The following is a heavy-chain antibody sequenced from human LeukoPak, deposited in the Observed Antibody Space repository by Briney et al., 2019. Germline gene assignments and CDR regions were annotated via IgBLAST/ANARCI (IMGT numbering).Heavy chain of an antibody. D-gene: IGHD5-12*01. CDR1: GYTFTNYG. V-gene: IGHV1-18*01. CDR2: ISAYNGNT. J-gene: IGHJ4*02. CDR3: ASGFLGGYDSNFDY. Sequence: ASVKVSRKASGYTFTNYGISWVRQAPGQGLEWMGWISAYNGNTNYAQKLQGRVTMTTDTSTSTAYMELRSLRSDDTAVYYCASGFLGGYDSNFDYWGQGTLVTVSS.